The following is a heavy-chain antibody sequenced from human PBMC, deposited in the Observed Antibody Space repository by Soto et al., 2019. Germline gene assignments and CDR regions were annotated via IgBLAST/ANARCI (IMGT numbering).Heavy chain of an antibody. J-gene: IGHJ4*02. Sequence: PSETLSLTCTVSGGSISSYYWSWIRQPPGKGLEWIGYIYYSGSTNYNPSLKSRVTISVDTSKNQFSLKLSSVTAADTAVYYCARALGKLRYFDRLSPGGDFDYWGQGTLVTVSS. D-gene: IGHD3-9*01. CDR2: IYYSGST. V-gene: IGHV4-59*01. CDR3: ARALGKLRYFDRLSPGGDFDY. CDR1: GGSISSYY.